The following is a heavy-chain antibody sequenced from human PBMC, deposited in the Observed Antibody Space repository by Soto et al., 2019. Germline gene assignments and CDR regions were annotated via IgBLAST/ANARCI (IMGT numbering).Heavy chain of an antibody. CDR2: ISGYTGDT. Sequence: ASVKVSCKPCGYTFVSYGITWVRQVPGHGLEWLGWISGYTGDTNLGQKVQDRVTMTTDTSTTTAYMELRSLRPDDSAVYYCARDPVDTLGRKYYLYGMDVWGQGTTVTVSS. J-gene: IGHJ6*02. CDR1: GYTFVSYG. V-gene: IGHV1-18*04. D-gene: IGHD5-18*01. CDR3: ARDPVDTLGRKYYLYGMDV.